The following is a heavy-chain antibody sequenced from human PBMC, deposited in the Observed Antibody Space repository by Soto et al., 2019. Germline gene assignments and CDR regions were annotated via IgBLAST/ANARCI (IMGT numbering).Heavy chain of an antibody. CDR2: IYYSGST. J-gene: IGHJ4*02. D-gene: IGHD1-26*01. CDR3: SRDRGANGAYFDY. Sequence: QVQLQESGPGLVKPSETLSLTCTVSGGSINSNYWSWIRQPPGKGLEWIGYIYYSGSTNYNPSLKSRVTISVETSKKQFYLKLNSVTAADTAVYYCSRDRGANGAYFDYWGQGTLVTVSS. CDR1: GGSINSNY. V-gene: IGHV4-59*01.